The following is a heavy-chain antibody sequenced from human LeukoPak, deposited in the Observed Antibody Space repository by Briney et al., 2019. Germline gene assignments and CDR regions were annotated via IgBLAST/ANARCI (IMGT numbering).Heavy chain of an antibody. D-gene: IGHD6-13*01. CDR2: IIPIFGTA. Sequence: SVRVSCKASGGTFSSYAISWVRQAPGQGLEWMGGIIPIFGTANYAQKFQGRVTITADKSTSTAYMELRSLRSDDTAVYYCAREARPSGGSSWYMDVWGQGTTVTVSS. CDR3: AREARPSGGSSWYMDV. J-gene: IGHJ6*03. V-gene: IGHV1-69*06. CDR1: GGTFSSYA.